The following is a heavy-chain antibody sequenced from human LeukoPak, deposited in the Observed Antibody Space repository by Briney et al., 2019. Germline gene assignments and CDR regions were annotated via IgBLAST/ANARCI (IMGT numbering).Heavy chain of an antibody. J-gene: IGHJ4*02. CDR2: IKSKADGGTT. Sequence: GGSLRLSCAASGFTFSKAWINWVRQAPGKGLEWVGRIKSKADGGTTEYAAPVKGRFTISRDDSKNTLYLQMNSLKTEDTAVYYCSTTYYYDSSEGYWGQGTLVTVSS. V-gene: IGHV3-15*07. D-gene: IGHD3-22*01. CDR1: GFTFSKAW. CDR3: STTYYYDSSEGY.